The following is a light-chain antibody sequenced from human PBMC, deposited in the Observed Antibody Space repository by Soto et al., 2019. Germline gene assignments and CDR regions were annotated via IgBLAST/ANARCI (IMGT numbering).Light chain of an antibody. Sequence: EIVMTQSPATLSVSPGERVTFSCRASQSVTSSLAWYQHKPGQAPRLLISGASTGATGIPARFSGSGSGTEFTLTINSLQSEDFAIYYCQQYYNWPVTFGGGTKVEIK. CDR3: QQYYNWPVT. CDR1: QSVTSS. CDR2: GAS. J-gene: IGKJ4*01. V-gene: IGKV3-15*01.